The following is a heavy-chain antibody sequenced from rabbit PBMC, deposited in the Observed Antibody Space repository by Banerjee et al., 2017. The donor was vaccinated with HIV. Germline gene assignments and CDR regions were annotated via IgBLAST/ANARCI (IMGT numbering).Heavy chain of an antibody. CDR3: ARGGDIPGDGFNL. V-gene: IGHV1S45*01. J-gene: IGHJ4*01. Sequence: QEQLVESGGGLVQPEGSLTLTCTASGFSFSSSYWICWVRQAPGKGPEWIACIYNGDGSTYYATWAKGRFTISKTSSTTVTLQMTSLTVADTATYFCARGGDIPGDGFNLWGPGTLVTVS. CDR1: GFSFSSSYW. D-gene: IGHD7-1*01. CDR2: IYNGDGST.